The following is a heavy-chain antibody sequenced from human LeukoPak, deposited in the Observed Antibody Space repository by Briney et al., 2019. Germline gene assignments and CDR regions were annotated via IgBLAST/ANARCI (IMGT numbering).Heavy chain of an antibody. CDR2: IYYSGST. CDR1: GGSISSYY. Sequence: SETLSLTCTVSGGSISSYYWSWIRQPPGKGLEWIGSIYYSGSTYYNPSLKSRVTISVDTSKNQFPLKLSSVTAADTAVYYCASLGLNGGAFEWFAPWGQGTLVTVS. CDR3: ASLGLNGGAFEWFAP. D-gene: IGHD4-23*01. J-gene: IGHJ5*02. V-gene: IGHV4-59*05.